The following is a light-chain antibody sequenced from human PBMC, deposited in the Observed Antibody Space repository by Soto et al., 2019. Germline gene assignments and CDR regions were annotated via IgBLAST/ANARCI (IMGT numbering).Light chain of an antibody. CDR3: QQRSNWPIT. J-gene: IGKJ5*01. V-gene: IGKV3-11*01. CDR2: DAS. Sequence: DIVLTQSPATLSLSPGARATLSCRASQSVSSYLAWYQQKPGQAPRLLIYDASNRATGIPARFSGSGSGTDFTLTISTLEPEDFAVYYCQQRSNWPITFGLGTRLEIK. CDR1: QSVSSY.